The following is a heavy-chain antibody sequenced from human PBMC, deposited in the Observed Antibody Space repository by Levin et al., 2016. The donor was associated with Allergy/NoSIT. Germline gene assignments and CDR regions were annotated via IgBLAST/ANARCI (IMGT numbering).Heavy chain of an antibody. J-gene: IGHJ5*02. CDR1: GYSFNRYW. V-gene: IGHV5-51*01. D-gene: IGHD3-3*01. CDR3: AKMSSGYYTYNWFDP. CDR2: IYPDDSQT. Sequence: KVSCKGSGYSFNRYWIGWVRQMPGKGLEWMGLIYPDDSQTRYSPSFQGQVTISADKSINTAYLQWSSLKASDTAMYYCAKMSSGYYTYNWFDPWGQGTLVTVSS.